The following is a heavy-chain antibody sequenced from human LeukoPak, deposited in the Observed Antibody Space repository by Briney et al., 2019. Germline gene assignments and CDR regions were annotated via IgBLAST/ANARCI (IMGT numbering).Heavy chain of an antibody. CDR1: GGSTSSYY. J-gene: IGHJ6*03. CDR3: ARTTEAHSWRTRYYDYYMDV. V-gene: IGHV4-59*01. D-gene: IGHD6-13*01. CDR2: IYYSGST. Sequence: SETLSLTCTVSGGSTSSYYWSWIRQPPGKGLEWIGYIYYSGSTNYNPSLKSRVTISVDTSKNQFSLKLSSVTAADTAVYYCARTTEAHSWRTRYYDYYMDVWGKGTTVTVSS.